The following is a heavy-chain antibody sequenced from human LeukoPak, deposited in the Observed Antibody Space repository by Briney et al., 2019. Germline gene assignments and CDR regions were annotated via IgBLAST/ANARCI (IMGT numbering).Heavy chain of an antibody. CDR2: IGRSSRDM. J-gene: IGHJ4*02. CDR1: GFTFISST. CDR3: VRGDSRDY. V-gene: IGHV3-21*01. D-gene: IGHD6-13*01. Sequence: GGSLRLSCAASGFTFISSTMNWVRRAPGKGLEWVSSIGRSSRDMYYADSVTGRFTISRDNGENSLFLQMNSLRDEDTSVYYCVRGDSRDYWGQGTLVTVAS.